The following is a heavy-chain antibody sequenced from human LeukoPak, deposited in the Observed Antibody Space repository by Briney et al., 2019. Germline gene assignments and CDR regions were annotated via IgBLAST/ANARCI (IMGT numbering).Heavy chain of an antibody. CDR1: GGSISSGDYY. D-gene: IGHD6-13*01. J-gene: IGHJ6*02. V-gene: IGHV4-30-4*01. Sequence: SQTLSLTCTVSGGSISSGDYYWSWIRQPPGKGLEWIGYIYYSGSTNYNPSLKSRVTISVDTSKNQFSLKLSSVTAADTAVYYCARGVFGYSSSWNGRGYYYGMDVWGQGTTVTVSS. CDR3: ARGVFGYSSSWNGRGYYYGMDV. CDR2: IYYSGST.